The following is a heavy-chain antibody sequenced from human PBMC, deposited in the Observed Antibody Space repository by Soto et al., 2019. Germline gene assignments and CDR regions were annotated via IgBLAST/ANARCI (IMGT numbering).Heavy chain of an antibody. CDR3: ASDGGSHSGGVAS. V-gene: IGHV1-69*01. J-gene: IGHJ5*02. CDR1: GGTFSSYS. D-gene: IGHD1-26*01. CDR2: IIPIFGTA. Sequence: QVQLVQSGAEVKKPGSSVKVSCKASGGTFSSYSFTWVRQAPGQGLEWMGEIIPIFGTANYAQKFQGRVTITADEFTCTAYMELSSPRSEHTALDYCASDGGSHSGGVASWGQGTLFPVS.